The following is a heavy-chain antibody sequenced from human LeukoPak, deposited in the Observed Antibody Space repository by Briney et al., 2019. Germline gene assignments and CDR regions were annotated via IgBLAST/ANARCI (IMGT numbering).Heavy chain of an antibody. J-gene: IGHJ4*02. D-gene: IGHD2-2*01. Sequence: GGSLRLPCVASGLTVSSEHMSWVRQAPGKGLVWVSRSDGGITTYADSVRGRFTISRDNAKSTLYLQMNSLRAEDTAVYYCASSTQISKYADYWGQGALVTVSS. CDR2: SDGGIT. CDR3: ASSTQISKYADY. V-gene: IGHV3-74*01. CDR1: GLTVSSEH.